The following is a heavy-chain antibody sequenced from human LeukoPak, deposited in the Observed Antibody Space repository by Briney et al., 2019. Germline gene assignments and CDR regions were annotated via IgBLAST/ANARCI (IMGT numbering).Heavy chain of an antibody. CDR1: GGSISSSSYY. V-gene: IGHV4-39*07. Sequence: SETLSLTCTVSGGSISSSSYYWGWIRQPPGKGLELIGSIYYSGSTYYNPSLKSRVTISVDTSKNQFSLKLSSVTAADTAVYYCARGLLWNYYYMDVWGKGTTVTVSS. CDR3: ARGLLWNYYYMDV. J-gene: IGHJ6*03. CDR2: IYYSGST. D-gene: IGHD2/OR15-2a*01.